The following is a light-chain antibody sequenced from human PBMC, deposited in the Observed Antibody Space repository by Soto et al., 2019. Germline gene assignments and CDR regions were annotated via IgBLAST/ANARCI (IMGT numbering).Light chain of an antibody. V-gene: IGKV2-30*02. CDR1: QSLVHSDGIAY. CDR3: MQGTHWPIT. Sequence: VLTESPLSLPVTLGQPASISCRPNQSLVHSDGIAYFSWFKQRPGRSPRRXIYKVSNRDSGVPARFRGSGSGTDFALKISRVEAEDVGVYYCMQGTHWPITFGQGTRLEIK. CDR2: KVS. J-gene: IGKJ5*01.